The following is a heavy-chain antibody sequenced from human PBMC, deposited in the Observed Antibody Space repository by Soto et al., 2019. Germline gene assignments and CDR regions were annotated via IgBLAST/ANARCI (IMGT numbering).Heavy chain of an antibody. CDR2: IRSKANNFAT. CDR3: AGPGYSNSWYEDYFDY. Sequence: EVQQVESGGGLVQPGGSLKLSCVASGFSFSAAATHWVRQASGKGLEWVGRIRSKANNFATAYAASVNGRFTISRDDSKNTAYLQMNSLKTEDTAVYFCAGPGYSNSWYEDYFDYWGQGTLVTVSS. D-gene: IGHD6-13*01. V-gene: IGHV3-73*02. CDR1: GFSFSAAA. J-gene: IGHJ4*02.